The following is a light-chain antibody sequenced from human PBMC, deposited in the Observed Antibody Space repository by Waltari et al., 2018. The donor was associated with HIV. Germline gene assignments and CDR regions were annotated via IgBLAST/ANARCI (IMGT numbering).Light chain of an antibody. V-gene: IGLV2-14*01. Sequence: QSALTQPASVSGSPGQSITISCTGTNSDIGGHNSVAWHQQHPGKAPKLIIYDVSNRPTGVADRFSGSKSGNTASLTISGLQAEDEADYYCKSSTTRSTPCVFGSGTKVTVL. CDR1: NSDIGGHNS. J-gene: IGLJ1*01. CDR2: DVS. CDR3: KSSTTRSTPCV.